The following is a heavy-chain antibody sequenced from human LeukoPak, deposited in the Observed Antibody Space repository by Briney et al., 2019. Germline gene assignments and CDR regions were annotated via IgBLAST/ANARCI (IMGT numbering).Heavy chain of an antibody. D-gene: IGHD1-7*01. V-gene: IGHV3-23*01. CDR1: GFTFRSYA. Sequence: GGSLRLSCAASGFTFRSYAMSWVRQAPGKGLEWVSGIIADFDTTYYADSVRGRFTISRDPSKNTLYLQMNSLRAEDTAIYYCAQDGTTKRYNWFDSWGQGTLVTVSS. CDR3: AQDGTTKRYNWFDS. J-gene: IGHJ5*01. CDR2: IIADFDTT.